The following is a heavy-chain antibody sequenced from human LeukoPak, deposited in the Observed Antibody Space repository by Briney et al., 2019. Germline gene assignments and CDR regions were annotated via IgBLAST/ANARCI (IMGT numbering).Heavy chain of an antibody. Sequence: SETLSLPCTVSGGSISSSSYYWGWIRQPPGKGLEWIGSIYYSGSTYYNPSLKSRVTISVDTSKNQFSLKLSSVTAADTAVYYCAQQQLGNWFDPWGQGTLVTVSS. CDR3: AQQQLGNWFDP. V-gene: IGHV4-39*01. CDR2: IYYSGST. CDR1: GGSISSSSYY. J-gene: IGHJ5*02. D-gene: IGHD6-13*01.